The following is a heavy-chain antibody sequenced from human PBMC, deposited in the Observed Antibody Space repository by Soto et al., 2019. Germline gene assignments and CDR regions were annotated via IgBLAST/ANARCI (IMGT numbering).Heavy chain of an antibody. J-gene: IGHJ4*02. D-gene: IGHD3-16*01. CDR3: ARSAPMEAGDKYYCDF. Sequence: QVQLVQSGAEVKKTGSSVKVSCKASGGNFNTFGFSWVRQAPGQGLEWMGGIIPFFGTAKYSQKFEDKITITADESTNTVYMDLRSLTFEDTAIYYCARSAPMEAGDKYYCDFWGQGALITVSS. V-gene: IGHV1-69*01. CDR2: IIPFFGTA. CDR1: GGNFNTFG.